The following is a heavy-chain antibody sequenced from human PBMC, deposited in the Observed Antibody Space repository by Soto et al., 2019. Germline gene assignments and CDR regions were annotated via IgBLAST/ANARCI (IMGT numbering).Heavy chain of an antibody. CDR2: ISGSGGST. CDR1: GFTFSSYA. Sequence: GGSLRLSCAASGFTFSSYAMSWVRQAPGKGLEWVSAISGSGGSTYYADSVKGRFTISRDNSKNTLYLQMNSLRAEDTAVYYCATQLRVVVAATLVLGYWGQGTLVTVSS. V-gene: IGHV3-23*01. CDR3: ATQLRVVVAATLVLGY. J-gene: IGHJ4*02. D-gene: IGHD2-15*01.